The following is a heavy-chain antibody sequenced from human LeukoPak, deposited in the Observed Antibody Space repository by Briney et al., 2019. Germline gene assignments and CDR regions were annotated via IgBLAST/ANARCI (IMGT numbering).Heavy chain of an antibody. CDR1: GFTFSGSA. J-gene: IGHJ3*02. D-gene: IGHD3-10*01. CDR3: TRQEYYYGSGSYWSGAFDI. V-gene: IGHV3-73*01. CDR2: IRSKANSYAT. Sequence: GGSLRLSCAASGFTFSGSAMHWVRLASGKGLEWVGRIRSKANSYATAYAASVKGRFTISRDDSKNTAYLQMNSLKTEDTAVYYCTRQEYYYGSGSYWSGAFDIWGQGTMVTVSS.